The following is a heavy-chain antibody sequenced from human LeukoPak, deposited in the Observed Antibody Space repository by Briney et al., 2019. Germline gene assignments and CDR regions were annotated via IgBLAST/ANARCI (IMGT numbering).Heavy chain of an antibody. V-gene: IGHV3-23*01. CDR2: ISGSGGST. CDR3: ARDRGGIGYYMDV. Sequence: PGGSLRLSCAASGFTFSSYAMSWVRQAPGKGLEWVSLISGSGGSTYYADSVKGRFTISRDNAKTSLYLQMNSLRAEDTALYYCARDRGGIGYYMDVWGKGTTVTVSS. J-gene: IGHJ6*03. CDR1: GFTFSSYA. D-gene: IGHD3-16*02.